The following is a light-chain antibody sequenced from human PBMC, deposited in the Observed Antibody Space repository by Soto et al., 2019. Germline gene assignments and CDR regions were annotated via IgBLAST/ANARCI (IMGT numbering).Light chain of an antibody. V-gene: IGKV3-20*01. J-gene: IGKJ1*01. CDR2: GAS. CDR1: QTFSSIY. Sequence: EIFLAQSPFTVSLSPRERATLSCRASQTFSSIYLAWYQQKPGQAPRLLIYGASSRATGIPDRFSGSGSGTDFTLTISRLEPEDFAVYYCHQYVSWTFGQGTKVDIK. CDR3: HQYVSWT.